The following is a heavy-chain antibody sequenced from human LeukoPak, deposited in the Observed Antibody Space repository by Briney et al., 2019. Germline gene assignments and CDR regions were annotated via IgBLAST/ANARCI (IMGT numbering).Heavy chain of an antibody. CDR1: GYTFTSYG. CDR3: ARSPNDESDY. J-gene: IGHJ4*02. V-gene: IGHV1-18*01. CDR2: ISAYNGNT. D-gene: IGHD3-16*01. Sequence: ASVKVSCKASGYTFTSYGISWVRQAPGQGLEWMGWISAYNGNTDYAQKLQGRVTMTRDTSISTAYMELSRLRSDDTAVYYCARSPNDESDYWGQGTLVTVSS.